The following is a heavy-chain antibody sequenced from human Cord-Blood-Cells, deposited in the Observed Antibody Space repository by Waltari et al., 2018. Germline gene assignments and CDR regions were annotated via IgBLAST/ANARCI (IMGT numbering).Heavy chain of an antibody. CDR2: ISSSSSTI. V-gene: IGHV3-48*02. D-gene: IGHD2-15*01. CDR1: GFTFSSYS. Sequence: EVQLVDSGGGLVQPGGSLSLSCAASGFTFSSYSMNWVRQAPGTGPAWVSYISSSSSTIYYAGSVKGRFTISRDNAKNSLYLQMNSLRDEDTAVYYCARDSGYCSGGSCYYDAFDIWGQGTMVTVSS. J-gene: IGHJ3*02. CDR3: ARDSGYCSGGSCYYDAFDI.